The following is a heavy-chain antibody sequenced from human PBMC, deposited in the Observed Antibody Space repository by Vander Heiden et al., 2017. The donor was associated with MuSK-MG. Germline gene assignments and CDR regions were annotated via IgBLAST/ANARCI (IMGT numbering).Heavy chain of an antibody. D-gene: IGHD6-19*01. J-gene: IGHJ4*02. CDR2: ISWNSGSI. Sequence: DVQLVESGGGLVQPGRSLGLSWAASGFTFDDYAMHWVRQAPGKGLEWVSGISWNSGSIGYADSVKGRFTISRDNAKNSLYLQMNSLRAEDTAFYYCAKEDSSGWYFYDYWGQGTLVTVSS. V-gene: IGHV3-9*01. CDR3: AKEDSSGWYFYDY. CDR1: GFTFDDYA.